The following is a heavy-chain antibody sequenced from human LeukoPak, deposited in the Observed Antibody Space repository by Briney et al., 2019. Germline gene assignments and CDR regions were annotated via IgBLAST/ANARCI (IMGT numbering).Heavy chain of an antibody. J-gene: IGHJ4*02. CDR1: GYTFTDYY. D-gene: IGHD2-2*01. CDR2: INPNDGDT. V-gene: IGHV1-2*02. CDR3: ARANFLYCSSSTCLFDY. Sequence: ASVKVSCKASGYTFTDYYMHWVRQAPGQGFEWMGWINPNDGDTNYAQKFQGRVAMTRDTSISTAHMEVSRLRSDNTAVYYCARANFLYCSSSTCLFDYWGQGTLVTVSS.